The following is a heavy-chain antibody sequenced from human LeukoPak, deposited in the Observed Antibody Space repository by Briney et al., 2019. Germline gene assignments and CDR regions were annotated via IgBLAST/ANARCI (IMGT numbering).Heavy chain of an antibody. CDR2: IRSKAYGGTT. J-gene: IGHJ3*02. V-gene: IGHV3-49*04. Sequence: PGGSLRLSCAASGFTFSSYSMNWVRQAPGKGLEWVGFIRSKAYGGTTEYAASVKGRFTISRDDSKSIAYLQMNSLKTEDTAVYYCKAVTAPYAFDIWGQGTMVTVSS. D-gene: IGHD2-21*02. CDR1: GFTFSSYS. CDR3: KAVTAPYAFDI.